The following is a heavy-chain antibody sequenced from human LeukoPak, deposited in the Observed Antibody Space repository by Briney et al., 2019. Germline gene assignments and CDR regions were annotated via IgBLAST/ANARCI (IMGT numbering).Heavy chain of an antibody. Sequence: SETLSLTCAAYGGSFSGYYWSWIRQPPGKGLEWIGEINHSGSTNYNPSLKSRVTISVDTSKNQFSLKLSSVTAADTAVYYCATRRNYYGSGSYYKGAFDYWGQGTLVTVSS. V-gene: IGHV4-34*01. D-gene: IGHD3-10*01. J-gene: IGHJ4*02. CDR3: ATRRNYYGSGSYYKGAFDY. CDR2: INHSGST. CDR1: GGSFSGYY.